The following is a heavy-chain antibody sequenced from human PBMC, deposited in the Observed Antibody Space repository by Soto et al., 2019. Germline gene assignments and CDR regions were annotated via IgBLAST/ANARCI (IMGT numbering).Heavy chain of an antibody. J-gene: IGHJ6*02. Sequence: QVHLVESGGGVVQPGRSLRLSCAASGFTFSNYAMHWVRQAPGKGLEWVAVISYDGSDKYNANSVKGRFTISRDNSKNTQYLQMNSMRAEDTAVYYCARDTGPNGYNYYYFGMDVWGQGTTVTVSS. CDR1: GFTFSNYA. D-gene: IGHD5-18*01. V-gene: IGHV3-30-3*01. CDR3: ARDTGPNGYNYYYFGMDV. CDR2: ISYDGSDK.